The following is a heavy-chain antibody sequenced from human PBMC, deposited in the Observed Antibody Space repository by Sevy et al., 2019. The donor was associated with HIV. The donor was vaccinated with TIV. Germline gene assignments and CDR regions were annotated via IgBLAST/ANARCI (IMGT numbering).Heavy chain of an antibody. J-gene: IGHJ4*02. CDR1: GKNLNDLP. V-gene: IGHV1-24*01. D-gene: IGHD3-16*01. CDR2: FDPEDGER. CDR3: ATTREYYEDNSGYLDY. Sequence: ASVKVSCKVSGKNLNDLPMHWVRQAPGKGLEWMGRFDPEDGERIYAQKFQGRVTMTEDTSRDTAYIELNSLRSEDTAMYYCATTREYYEDNSGYLDYWGQGILVTVSS.